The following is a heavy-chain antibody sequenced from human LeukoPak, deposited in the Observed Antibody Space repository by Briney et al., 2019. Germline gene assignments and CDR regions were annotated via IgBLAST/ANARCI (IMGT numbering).Heavy chain of an antibody. CDR1: GFTFSSYA. Sequence: PGRSLRLSCAASGFTFSSYAMHWVRQAPGKGLEWVAVISYDGSNKYYADSVKGRFTISRDNSKNTVYLQMNSLRADDTAVYYCARESTGTFDYWGQGTLVTVSS. V-gene: IGHV3-30*01. CDR2: ISYDGSNK. D-gene: IGHD3-10*01. CDR3: ARESTGTFDY. J-gene: IGHJ4*02.